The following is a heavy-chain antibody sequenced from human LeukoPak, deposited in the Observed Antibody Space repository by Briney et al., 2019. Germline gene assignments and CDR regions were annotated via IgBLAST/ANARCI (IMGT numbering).Heavy chain of an antibody. CDR1: GDSISRRTYY. Sequence: SETLSLTCTVSGDSISRRTYYWGWIRQPPGKGLEWIGNIYYSGTTYYNPSLKSRVTMSVDTSKNQFFLKLSSVTAADTALYYCARRDTGGENWLDPWGQGALVTVSS. CDR2: IYYSGTT. V-gene: IGHV4-39*01. D-gene: IGHD2-8*02. CDR3: ARRDTGGENWLDP. J-gene: IGHJ5*02.